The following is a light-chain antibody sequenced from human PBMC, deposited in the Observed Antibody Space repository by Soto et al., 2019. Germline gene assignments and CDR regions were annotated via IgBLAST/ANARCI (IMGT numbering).Light chain of an antibody. J-gene: IGKJ5*01. Sequence: DVQITQTPASLSASIGDRITITCQASQDINKYLNWYQQKPGKAPKLLIYDASNLEKGVPSRFSGSSSGTDFTFTISSLQPEDTATYYCQQYDYLPRTFGQGTRPAIK. CDR2: DAS. CDR1: QDINKY. CDR3: QQYDYLPRT. V-gene: IGKV1-33*01.